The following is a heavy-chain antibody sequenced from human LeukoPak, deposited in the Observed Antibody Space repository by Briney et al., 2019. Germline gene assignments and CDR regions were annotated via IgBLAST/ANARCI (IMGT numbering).Heavy chain of an antibody. CDR2: IKQDGSER. CDR1: GFPFSTYW. Sequence: GGSLRLSCAASGFPFSTYWMSWVRQAPGKGLEWVANIKQDGSERYYVDSVKGRFTISRDNAEYSLYLQMNSLRADDTAVYYCARAGTYSYGYGDFDYWGQGTLVTVSS. D-gene: IGHD5-18*01. V-gene: IGHV3-7*03. J-gene: IGHJ4*02. CDR3: ARAGTYSYGYGDFDY.